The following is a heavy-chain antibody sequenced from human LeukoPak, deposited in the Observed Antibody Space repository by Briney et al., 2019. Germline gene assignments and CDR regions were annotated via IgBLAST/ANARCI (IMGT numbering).Heavy chain of an antibody. CDR3: GKTTVGYSSGKKLAWPVDY. Sequence: GGSLRLSCEASGFTFGSHAMYWVRQAPGKGLEWVAGIFGSGGSPHYADPVKGRFTISRDNSRNTVYLQINSLRAEDTAVYYCGKTTVGYSSGKKLAWPVDYWGQGTLVTVSS. D-gene: IGHD5-18*01. V-gene: IGHV3-23*01. CDR2: IFGSGGSP. CDR1: GFTFGSHA. J-gene: IGHJ4*02.